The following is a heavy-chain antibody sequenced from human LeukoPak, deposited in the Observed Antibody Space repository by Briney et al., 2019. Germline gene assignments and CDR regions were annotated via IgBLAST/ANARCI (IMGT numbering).Heavy chain of an antibody. CDR3: ARCRHSYDSSGFPHY. V-gene: IGHV3-74*01. CDR2: INSDASVT. Sequence: GGSLRLSCAASGFTFSNYWMHWVRQTPGKGLVWVSRINSDASVTTYADSMKGRFTISRDNAKNTLYLQMNSLRAEDTAVYYCARCRHSYDSSGFPHYWGQGTLVTVSS. CDR1: GFTFSNYW. D-gene: IGHD3-22*01. J-gene: IGHJ4*02.